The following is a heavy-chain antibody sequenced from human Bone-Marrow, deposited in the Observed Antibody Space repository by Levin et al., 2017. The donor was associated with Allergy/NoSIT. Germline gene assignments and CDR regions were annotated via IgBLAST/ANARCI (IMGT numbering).Heavy chain of an antibody. V-gene: IGHV3-66*01. CDR1: GFTVGNNY. Sequence: SCAASGFTVGNNYMKWVRQAPGKGLEWVSLIYSGGSTYYADSVKGRFTISRDNSKNTLHLQMNSLRTEDTAVYYCARERTCSGGICYGSWGQGTLVTVSS. CDR3: ARERTCSGGICYGS. J-gene: IGHJ5*02. CDR2: IYSGGST. D-gene: IGHD2-15*01.